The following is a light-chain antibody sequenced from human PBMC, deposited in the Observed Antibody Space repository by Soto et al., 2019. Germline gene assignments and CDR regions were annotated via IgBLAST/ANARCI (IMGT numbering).Light chain of an antibody. Sequence: ENVLTQSPATLSLSPGERATLSCGASHSVGRDYLAWYQQKPGLAPRLLIHGASIRATGIPDRFSGSGSGTDFPLIINRLEPEDFAVYFCQQYASSPLTFGGGTEVEI. CDR2: GAS. J-gene: IGKJ4*01. CDR3: QQYASSPLT. V-gene: IGKV3D-20*01. CDR1: HSVGRDY.